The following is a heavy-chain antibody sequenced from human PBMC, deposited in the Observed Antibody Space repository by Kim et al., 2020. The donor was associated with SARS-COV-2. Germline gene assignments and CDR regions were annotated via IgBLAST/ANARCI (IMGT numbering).Heavy chain of an antibody. J-gene: IGHJ6*02. Sequence: SVKVSCKASGGTFSSYAISWVRQSPGQGLEWMGGIIPILGTANYAQKFQGRVTITADESTSTAYMELSSLRSEDTAVYYCARVMLGVVAAMDVWGQGTTVTVSS. CDR3: ARVMLGVVAAMDV. D-gene: IGHD2-15*01. CDR1: GGTFSSYA. V-gene: IGHV1-69*13. CDR2: IIPILGTA.